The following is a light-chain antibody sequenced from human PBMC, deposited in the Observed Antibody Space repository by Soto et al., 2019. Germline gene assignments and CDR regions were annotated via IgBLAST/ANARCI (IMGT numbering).Light chain of an antibody. V-gene: IGKV1-39*01. CDR2: SAS. CDR1: QRISTY. Sequence: DIQMTQSPSSLSAFVGDRATSTCHASQRISTYLNWYHQKPGKAPKLLIYSASYLQSGVPSNFSGSGSGTDFTLSIVTLQPEDFGAYFCQQSYRLPLTFGGGTKVDIK. CDR3: QQSYRLPLT. J-gene: IGKJ4*01.